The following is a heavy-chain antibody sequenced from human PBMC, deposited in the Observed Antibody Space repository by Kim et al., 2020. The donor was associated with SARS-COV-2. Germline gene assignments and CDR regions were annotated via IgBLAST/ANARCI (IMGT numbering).Heavy chain of an antibody. CDR3: ATVTRGTVTTFHYFDY. CDR1: GYTLTELS. D-gene: IGHD4-17*01. J-gene: IGHJ4*02. Sequence: ASVKVSCKVSGYTLTELSMHWVRQAPGKGLEWMGGFDPEDGETIYAQKFQGRVTMTEDTSTDTAYMELSSLRSEDTAVYYCATVTRGTVTTFHYFDYWGQGTLVTVSS. V-gene: IGHV1-24*01. CDR2: FDPEDGET.